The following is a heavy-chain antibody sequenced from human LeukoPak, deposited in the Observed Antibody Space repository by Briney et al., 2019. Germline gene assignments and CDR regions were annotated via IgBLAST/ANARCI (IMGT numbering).Heavy chain of an antibody. V-gene: IGHV6-1*01. CDR3: ARVVGDSGAFDI. D-gene: IGHD1-26*01. CDR2: TYYRSKWYN. Sequence: SQTLSPTCAISGDSVSSNSAAWNWIRQSPSRGLEWLGRTYYRSKWYNDYAVSVKSRIAINPDTSKNQFSLQYTAVYAEDTAVYYCARVVGDSGAFDIWGQGTMVTVSS. CDR1: GDSVSSNSAA. J-gene: IGHJ3*02.